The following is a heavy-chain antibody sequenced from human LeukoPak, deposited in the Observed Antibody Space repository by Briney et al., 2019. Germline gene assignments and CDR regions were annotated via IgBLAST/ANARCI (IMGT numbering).Heavy chain of an antibody. CDR2: IYYSGST. CDR3: AREVAARPYYYYYYMDV. J-gene: IGHJ6*03. Sequence: PSETLSLTCTVSGGSISSSSYHWGWIRQPPGKGLEWIGSIYYSGSTYYNPSLKSRVTISVDTSKNQFSLKLSSVTAADTAVYYCAREVAARPYYYYYYMDVWGKGTTVTVSS. D-gene: IGHD6-6*01. CDR1: GGSISSSSYH. V-gene: IGHV4-39*07.